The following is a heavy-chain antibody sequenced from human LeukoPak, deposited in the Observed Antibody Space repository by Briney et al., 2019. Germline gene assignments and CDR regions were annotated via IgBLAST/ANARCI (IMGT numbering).Heavy chain of an antibody. Sequence: GGSLRPSCAASGFTFSSYAMSWVRQAPGKGLEWVSAISGSGGSTYYADSVKGRFTISRDNSKNTLYLQMNSLRAEDTAVYYCAKDLIGSSGFDYWGQGTLVTVSS. D-gene: IGHD3-22*01. CDR2: ISGSGGST. V-gene: IGHV3-23*01. CDR1: GFTFSSYA. J-gene: IGHJ4*02. CDR3: AKDLIGSSGFDY.